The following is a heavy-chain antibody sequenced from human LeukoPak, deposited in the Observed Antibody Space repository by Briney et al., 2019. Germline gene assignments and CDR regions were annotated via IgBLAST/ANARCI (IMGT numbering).Heavy chain of an antibody. Sequence: SETLSLACSVSGGSISSYYWNFIRQPPGKGLEWIGNIYYSGSTNYNPSLKSRVTISIDTSKNQFSLKLSSVTAADTAVYYCARVTGYMTEDYFDYWGQGTLITVSS. CDR2: IYYSGST. J-gene: IGHJ4*02. CDR1: GGSISSYY. V-gene: IGHV4-59*01. D-gene: IGHD6-13*01. CDR3: ARVTGYMTEDYFDY.